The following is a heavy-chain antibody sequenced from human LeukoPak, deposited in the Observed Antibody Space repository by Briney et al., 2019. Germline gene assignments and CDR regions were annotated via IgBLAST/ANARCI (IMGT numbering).Heavy chain of an antibody. CDR2: ISASDGST. J-gene: IGHJ4*02. Sequence: GGSLRLSCAASGFTFSNYAMTWVRQGPGKGLEWVSSISASDGSTDYADSVKGRLTISRDNAKNSVYLQMNSLRAEDTAVYYCAKDEYYDILTGYYIWGQGTLVTVSS. D-gene: IGHD3-9*01. CDR3: AKDEYYDILTGYYI. CDR1: GFTFSNYA. V-gene: IGHV3-23*01.